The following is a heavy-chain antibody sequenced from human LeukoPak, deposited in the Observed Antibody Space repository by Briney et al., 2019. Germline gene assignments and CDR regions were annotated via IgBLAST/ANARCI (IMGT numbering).Heavy chain of an antibody. CDR3: AGSRGWDAFDI. V-gene: IGHV1-8*03. Sequence: ASVKVSCKASGYTFTSYDINWVRQATGQGLEWMGWMNPNSGDTGYAQKFQGRVTITRNTSISTAYMELSSLRSEDTAVYYCAGSRGWDAFDIWGQGTMVTVSS. J-gene: IGHJ3*02. D-gene: IGHD3-10*01. CDR2: MNPNSGDT. CDR1: GYTFTSYD.